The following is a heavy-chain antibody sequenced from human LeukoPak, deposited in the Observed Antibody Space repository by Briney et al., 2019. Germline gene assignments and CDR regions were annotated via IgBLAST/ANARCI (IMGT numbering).Heavy chain of an antibody. CDR2: INHSGST. V-gene: IGHV4-34*01. CDR3: ARGGGWNYSFDY. Sequence: TSETLSLTCAVYGGSFSGYYWSWIRQPPGKGLEWIGEINHSGSTNYNPSLKSRVTISVDTSKNQFSLKLSSVTAADTAVYYCARGGGWNYSFDYWGQGTLVTVSS. J-gene: IGHJ4*02. CDR1: GGSFSGYY. D-gene: IGHD6-19*01.